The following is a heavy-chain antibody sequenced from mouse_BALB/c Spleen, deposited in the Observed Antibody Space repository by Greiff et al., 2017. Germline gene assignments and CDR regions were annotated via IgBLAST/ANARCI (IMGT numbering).Heavy chain of an antibody. CDR1: GFAFSSYD. V-gene: IGHV5-12-1*01. CDR2: ISSGGGST. D-gene: IGHD2-1*01. J-gene: IGHJ1*01. Sequence: EVQGVESGGGLVKPGGSLKLSCAASGFAFSSYDMSWVRQTPEKRLEWVAYISSGGGSTYYPDTVKGRFTISRDNAKNTLYLQMSSLKSEDTAMYYCASTYGNYWYFDVWGAGTTVTVSS. CDR3: ASTYGNYWYFDV.